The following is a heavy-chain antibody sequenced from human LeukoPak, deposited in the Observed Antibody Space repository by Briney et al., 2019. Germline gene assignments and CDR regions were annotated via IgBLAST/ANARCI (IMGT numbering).Heavy chain of an antibody. CDR3: ARDRNIAAAGTPQRPPRPGLDP. V-gene: IGHV4-31*03. CDR2: IYYSGST. D-gene: IGHD6-13*01. CDR1: GGSISSGGYY. J-gene: IGHJ5*02. Sequence: PSETLSLTCTVSGGSISSGGYYWSWIRQHPGKGLEWIGYIYYSGSTYYNPSLKSRVTISVDTSKNQFSLKLSSVTAADTAVYYCARDRNIAAAGTPQRPPRPGLDPWAQEPLVPVPS.